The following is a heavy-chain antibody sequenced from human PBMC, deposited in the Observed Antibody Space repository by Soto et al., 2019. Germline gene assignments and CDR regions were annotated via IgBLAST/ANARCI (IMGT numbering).Heavy chain of an antibody. CDR2: IVPMFNTP. V-gene: IGHV1-69*01. Sequence: QVHLVQSGAEVKNPGSSVKVSCKASGGTFGNYPISWVRQAPGQGLEWMGGIVPMFNTPIYAQKFQDRVAITADESTSTAYMELNSLRSDDTAVYFCARERGHRPVAGSDALDTWGQGTMVSVSS. D-gene: IGHD6-19*01. CDR1: GGTFGNYP. J-gene: IGHJ3*02. CDR3: ARERGHRPVAGSDALDT.